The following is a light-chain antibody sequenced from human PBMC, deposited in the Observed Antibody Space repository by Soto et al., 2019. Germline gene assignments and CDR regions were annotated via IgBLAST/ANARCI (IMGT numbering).Light chain of an antibody. CDR3: SSYTTSNTRQIV. V-gene: IGLV2-14*01. Sequence: QSVLTQPAPVAGAPGQAITISCTGTSRDVGGYTYVSWYQQHPGKAPKFIIYDVSNRPSGVSNRFSGSKSGNTASLTISGLQAEDEADYYCSSYTTSNTRQIVFGTGTKVTVL. J-gene: IGLJ1*01. CDR2: DVS. CDR1: SRDVGGYTY.